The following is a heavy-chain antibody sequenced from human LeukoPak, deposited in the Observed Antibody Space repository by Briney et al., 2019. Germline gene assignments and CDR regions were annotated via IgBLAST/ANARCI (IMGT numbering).Heavy chain of an antibody. CDR1: GDTFTDYF. CDR2: IRYNTGEK. CDR3: AREAQGTYRFLA. D-gene: IGHD1-1*01. J-gene: IGHJ5*02. V-gene: IGHV1-2*02. Sequence: ASVTVSCKASGDTFTDYFVHWVGQAPGQGLEWMGCIRYNTGEKTSAQKFQGRVTMTRDTSITTAYMELSSLESDDTAVYYCAREAQGTYRFLAWGQGTLVTVSS.